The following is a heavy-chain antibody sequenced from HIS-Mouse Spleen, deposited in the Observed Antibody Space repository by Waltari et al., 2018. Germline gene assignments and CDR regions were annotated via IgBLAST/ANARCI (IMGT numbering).Heavy chain of an antibody. CDR2: IYYSGST. V-gene: IGHV4-39*07. CDR3: AREIPYSSSWYDWYFDL. Sequence: QLQLQESGPGLVKPSETLSLTCTVSGGSISSSLYYRGWIRQPPGKGLAWIGSIYYSGSTYYNPSLKSRVTISVDTSKNQFSLKLSSVTAADTAVYYCAREIPYSSSWYDWYFDLWGRGTLVTVSS. D-gene: IGHD6-13*01. CDR1: GGSISSSLYY. J-gene: IGHJ2*01.